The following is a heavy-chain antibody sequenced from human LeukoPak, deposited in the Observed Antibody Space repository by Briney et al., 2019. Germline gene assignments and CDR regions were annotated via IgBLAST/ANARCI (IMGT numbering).Heavy chain of an antibody. CDR2: ISYDVSNK. CDR1: GFTFSSFG. V-gene: IGHV3-30*03. CDR3: AGSIAVAGYYYMDV. J-gene: IGHJ6*03. D-gene: IGHD6-19*01. Sequence: GRSLRLSCAASGFTFSSFGMHWVRQAPGKGLEWVAFISYDVSNKYYADSVKGRFTISRDNAKNSLYLQMNSLRAEDTAVYYCAGSIAVAGYYYMDVWGKGTTVTISS.